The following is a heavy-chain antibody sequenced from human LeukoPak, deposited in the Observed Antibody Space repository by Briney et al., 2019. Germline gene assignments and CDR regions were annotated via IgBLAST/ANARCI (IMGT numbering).Heavy chain of an antibody. CDR1: GGSFSGYY. CDR3: ARVGRYCSGGSCYSGGYYYYYMDV. CDR2: INHSGST. J-gene: IGHJ6*03. D-gene: IGHD2-15*01. Sequence: SETLSLTCAVYGGSFSGYYWSWIRQPPGKGLEWIGEINHSGSTNYNPSLKSRVTISVDTSKNQFSLKLSSVTAADTAVYYCARVGRYCSGGSCYSGGYYYYYMDVWGKGTTVTVSS. V-gene: IGHV4-34*01.